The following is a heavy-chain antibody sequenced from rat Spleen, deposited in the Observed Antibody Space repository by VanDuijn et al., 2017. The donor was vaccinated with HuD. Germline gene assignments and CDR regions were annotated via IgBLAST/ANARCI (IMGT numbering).Heavy chain of an antibody. CDR3: TTATEGPYVLDA. CDR1: GFSLTSYN. CDR2: MRFNGDT. J-gene: IGHJ4*01. Sequence: QVQLKESGPGLVQPSQTLSLTCTVSGFSLTSYNVHWVRQPPGKGLEWMGRMRFNGDTSYNSVLKSRLSISRDTSKNQVFLKVNSLQTDETGTYYCTTATEGPYVLDAWGQGASVTVSS. D-gene: IGHD1-11*01. V-gene: IGHV2-63*01.